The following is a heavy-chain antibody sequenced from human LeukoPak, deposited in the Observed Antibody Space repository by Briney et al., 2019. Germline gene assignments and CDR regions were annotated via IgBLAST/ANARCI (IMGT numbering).Heavy chain of an antibody. V-gene: IGHV4-59*01. CDR1: GGSISSYY. CDR2: IYYSGST. J-gene: IGHJ3*02. CDR3: ARAQLVGAIDFDI. D-gene: IGHD1-26*01. Sequence: SETLSLTCTVSGGSISSYYWSWIRQPPGKGLEWIGYIYYSGSTNYNPSLKSRVTISVDTSKNQFSLKLSSVTAADTAVYYCARAQLVGAIDFDIWGQGTMVTVSS.